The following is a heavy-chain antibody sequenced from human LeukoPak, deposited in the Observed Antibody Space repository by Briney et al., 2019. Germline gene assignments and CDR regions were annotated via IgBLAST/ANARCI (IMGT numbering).Heavy chain of an antibody. V-gene: IGHV3-15*01. Sequence: KSGGSLRLSCAASGFTFSNAWMSWVRQAPGQGLEWVGRINTRTDGATTTYAAPVKGRFTISRDDSKSTLYLEMNSLKTEDTAVYYCTTEFWYYFNNWGQGTLVTVSS. D-gene: IGHD3-3*01. J-gene: IGHJ4*02. CDR2: INTRTDGATT. CDR3: TTEFWYYFNN. CDR1: GFTFSNAW.